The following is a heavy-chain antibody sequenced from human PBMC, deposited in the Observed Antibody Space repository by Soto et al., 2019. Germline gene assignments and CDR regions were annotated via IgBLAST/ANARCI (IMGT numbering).Heavy chain of an antibody. CDR1: GGSISSGDYY. CDR2: IYYSGST. Sequence: SETLSLTCTVSGGSISSGDYYWSWIRQPPGKGLEWIGYIYYSGSTYYNPSLKSRVTISVDTSKNQFSLKLSSVTAADTAVYYCARQQWLVLNAFDIWGQGTMVTVSS. CDR3: ARQQWLVLNAFDI. D-gene: IGHD6-19*01. J-gene: IGHJ3*02. V-gene: IGHV4-30-4*02.